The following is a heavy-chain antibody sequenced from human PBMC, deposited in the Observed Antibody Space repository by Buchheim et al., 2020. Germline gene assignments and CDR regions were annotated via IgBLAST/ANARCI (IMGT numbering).Heavy chain of an antibody. Sequence: QVQLQESGPGLVKPSQTLSPTCTVSGGSISSGAYYWSWIRQHPGKGLEWIGYIYYTGSTDYNPSLKSRVTISVDPSNNQFSLKLSSVTAADTAVYYCARVYDISNLYYFDYWGLGAL. V-gene: IGHV4-31*03. CDR2: IYYTGST. D-gene: IGHD3-9*01. J-gene: IGHJ4*02. CDR3: ARVYDISNLYYFDY. CDR1: GGSISSGAYY.